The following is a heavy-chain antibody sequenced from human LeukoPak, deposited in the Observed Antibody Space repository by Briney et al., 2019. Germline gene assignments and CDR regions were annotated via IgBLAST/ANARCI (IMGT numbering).Heavy chain of an antibody. CDR2: IKQDGSER. CDR3: ATDNVYCSRTSCYQTFDY. V-gene: IGHV3-7*01. D-gene: IGHD2-2*01. CDR1: GFSFSSYW. J-gene: IGHJ4*02. Sequence: GGSLRLSCAASGFSFSSYWMSWVRQAPGKGLGWVAIIKQDGSERYYVDSVKGRFTISRGNSRNSLYLQMDILRAEDTAVYYCATDNVYCSRTSCYQTFDYWGQGTLVTVPS.